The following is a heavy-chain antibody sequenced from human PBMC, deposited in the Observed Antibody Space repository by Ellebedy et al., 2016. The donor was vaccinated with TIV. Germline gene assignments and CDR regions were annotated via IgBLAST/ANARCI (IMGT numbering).Heavy chain of an antibody. J-gene: IGHJ4*02. CDR2: SIPIFGWP. CDR1: GDAFSSYA. V-gene: IGHV1-69*13. D-gene: IGHD3-3*01. CDR3: ARNSYEWSSRGGFDY. Sequence: AASVKVSCKASGDAFSSYAISWVRQAPGQGLEWMGGSIPIFGWPNYAQKFQGRVTITADESTTTAYMELSSRRSEDTAVYYCARNSYEWSSRGGFDYWGQGTLVTVSS.